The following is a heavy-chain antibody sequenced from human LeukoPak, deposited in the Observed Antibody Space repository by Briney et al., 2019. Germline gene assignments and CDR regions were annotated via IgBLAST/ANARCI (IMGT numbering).Heavy chain of an antibody. CDR3: AREKPRIAAAGTGRDAFDI. CDR1: GGSISSYY. V-gene: IGHV4-59*12. CDR2: IYYSGST. J-gene: IGHJ3*02. D-gene: IGHD6-13*01. Sequence: PSETLSLTCTVSGGSISSYYWSWIRQPPGKGLEWIGYIYYSGSTNYNPSLKSRVTISVDTSKNQFSLKLSSVTAADTAVYYCAREKPRIAAAGTGRDAFDIWGQGTMVTVSS.